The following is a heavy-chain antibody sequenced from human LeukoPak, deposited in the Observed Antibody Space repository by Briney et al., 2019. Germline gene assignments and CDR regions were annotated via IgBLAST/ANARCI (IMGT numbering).Heavy chain of an antibody. V-gene: IGHV1-8*01. Sequence: ASVKVSCKASGYTLTSYGINWVRQATGQGLEWMGWMNPNSGNTGYAQKFQGRVTMTRNTSISTAYMELSSLRSEDTAVYYCARGRLTYYDFWSGYAPYNWFDPWGQGTLATVSS. CDR1: GYTLTSYG. D-gene: IGHD3-3*01. CDR3: ARGRLTYYDFWSGYAPYNWFDP. J-gene: IGHJ5*02. CDR2: MNPNSGNT.